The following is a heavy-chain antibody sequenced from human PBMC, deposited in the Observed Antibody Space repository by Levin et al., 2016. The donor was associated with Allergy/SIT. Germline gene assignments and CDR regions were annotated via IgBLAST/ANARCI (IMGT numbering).Heavy chain of an antibody. Sequence: VRQAPGKGLEWVSAISGSGGSTYYADSVKGRFTISRDNSKNTLYLQMNSLRAEDTAVYYCARRGDGYSKGFKYWGQGTLVTVSS. J-gene: IGHJ4*02. D-gene: IGHD5-24*01. CDR3: ARRGDGYSKGFKY. CDR2: ISGSGGST. V-gene: IGHV3-23*01.